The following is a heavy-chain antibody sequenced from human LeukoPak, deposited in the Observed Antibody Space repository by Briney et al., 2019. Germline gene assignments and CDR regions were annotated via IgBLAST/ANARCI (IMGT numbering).Heavy chain of an antibody. CDR2: INWDGGAT. CDR3: ARDLSSSWYSLAY. CDR1: GFTFNDYG. J-gene: IGHJ4*01. V-gene: IGHV3-20*04. Sequence: GGSLRLSCADSGFTFNDYGMSWVRQAPGKGLEWVSGINWDGGATGYADSVKGRFTISRDNARKSLYLQIHSLSPEDTAIYYCARDLSSSWYSLAYWGHGTLVIVSS. D-gene: IGHD6-13*01.